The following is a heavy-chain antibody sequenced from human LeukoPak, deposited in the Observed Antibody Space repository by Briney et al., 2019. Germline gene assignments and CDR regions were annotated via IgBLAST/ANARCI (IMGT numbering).Heavy chain of an antibody. V-gene: IGHV3-23*01. Sequence: GGSLRLSCAASGFTFSSYAMSWVRQGPGKGLEWVSVISGSAVSTYYADSVKGRFTISRGNSKNTLYLEMNSLRAEDTAVYYCAKDRNNGYSYGFFDYWGQGTLVTVSS. J-gene: IGHJ4*02. CDR3: AKDRNNGYSYGFFDY. D-gene: IGHD5-18*01. CDR1: GFTFSSYA. CDR2: ISGSAVST.